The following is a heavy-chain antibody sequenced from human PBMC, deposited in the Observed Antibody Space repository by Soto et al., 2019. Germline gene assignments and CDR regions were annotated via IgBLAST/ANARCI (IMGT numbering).Heavy chain of an antibody. Sequence: VQLVQTGAEVKKPGSSVTVSCKASGGTFSSYAIRWVRQAPGQGLEWMGGIVPIFGSTDYAQKFLGRIRITAVDAMRTIYLEVSMASPEPAAISFCAGGLYSGRPPERMYDALDGWGQGKTVSVSS. D-gene: IGHD1-26*01. CDR2: IVPIFGST. V-gene: IGHV1-69*01. CDR3: AGGLYSGRPPERMYDALDG. CDR1: GGTFSSYA. J-gene: IGHJ6*01.